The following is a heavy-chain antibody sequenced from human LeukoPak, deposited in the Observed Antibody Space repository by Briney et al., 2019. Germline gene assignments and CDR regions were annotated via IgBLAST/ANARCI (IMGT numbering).Heavy chain of an antibody. J-gene: IGHJ4*02. Sequence: GGSLRLSCAASGFTFSNAWMSWVRQAPGKGLEWVSAISCSGGSTYYADSVKGRFTISRDNSKKTLYLQMNSLRAEDTAVYYCAKALLWFGELLGYWGQGTLVTVSS. CDR3: AKALLWFGELLGY. D-gene: IGHD3-10*01. CDR1: GFTFSNAW. V-gene: IGHV3-23*01. CDR2: ISCSGGST.